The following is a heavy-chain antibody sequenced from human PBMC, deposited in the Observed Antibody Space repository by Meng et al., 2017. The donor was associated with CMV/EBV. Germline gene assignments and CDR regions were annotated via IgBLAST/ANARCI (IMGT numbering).Heavy chain of an antibody. Sequence: GGSLRLSCKGSGYSFTSYWIGWVRQMPGKGLEWMGIIYPGYSDTRYSPSFQGQVTISADKSISTAYLQWSSLKASDTAMYYCATTLDYYDSSGYPLYYYGMDVWGQGTTVTVSS. CDR1: GYSFTSYW. V-gene: IGHV5-51*01. J-gene: IGHJ6*02. CDR3: ATTLDYYDSSGYPLYYYGMDV. CDR2: IYPGYSDT. D-gene: IGHD3-22*01.